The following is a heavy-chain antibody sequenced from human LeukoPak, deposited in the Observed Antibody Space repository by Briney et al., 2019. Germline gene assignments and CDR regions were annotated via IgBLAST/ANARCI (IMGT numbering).Heavy chain of an antibody. CDR2: ISAYNGNT. CDR3: ARRWKICSGGSCYDAFDI. V-gene: IGHV1-18*01. Sequence: ASVKVSFKASGYTFTSYGISWVQQAPGHGLEWMGWISAYNGNTNYAQKLQGRVTMTTDTSTSTAYMELRSLRSDDTAVYYCARRWKICSGGSCYDAFDIWGQGTMVTVSS. D-gene: IGHD2-15*01. J-gene: IGHJ3*02. CDR1: GYTFTSYG.